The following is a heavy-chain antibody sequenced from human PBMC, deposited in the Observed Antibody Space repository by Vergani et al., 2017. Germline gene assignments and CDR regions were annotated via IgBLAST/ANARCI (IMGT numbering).Heavy chain of an antibody. CDR3: ARDHCSGGSCYLHYHYGMDV. CDR1: GGTFSSYA. V-gene: IGHV1-69*18. Sequence: QVQLVQSGAEVKKPGSSVKVSCKASGGTFSSYAISWVRQAPGQGLEWMGRIIPIFGTANYAQKFQGRVTITADESTSTAYMELSSLRSEDTAVYYCARDHCSGGSCYLHYHYGMDVWGQGTTVTVSS. D-gene: IGHD2-15*01. J-gene: IGHJ6*02. CDR2: IIPIFGTA.